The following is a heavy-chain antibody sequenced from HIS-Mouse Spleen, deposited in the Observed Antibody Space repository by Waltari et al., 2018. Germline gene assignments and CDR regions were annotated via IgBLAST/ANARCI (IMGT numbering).Heavy chain of an antibody. CDR2: IYYSGST. CDR3: AREIPYSSSWYDWYFDL. CDR1: GGSISSSSYY. Sequence: QLQLQESGPGLVKPSETLSLTCTVSGGSISSSSYYWGWIRQPPGKGLEWIGSIYYSGSTYYNPSLNSRGTISVETSKNQFSLKLSSVTAADTAVYYCAREIPYSSSWYDWYFDLWGRGTLVTVSS. V-gene: IGHV4-39*07. D-gene: IGHD6-13*01. J-gene: IGHJ2*01.